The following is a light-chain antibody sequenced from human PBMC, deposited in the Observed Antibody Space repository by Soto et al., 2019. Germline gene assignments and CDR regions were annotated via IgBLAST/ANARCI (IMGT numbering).Light chain of an antibody. CDR3: QQYHNWPPQCT. CDR2: GAS. CDR1: QSVASN. J-gene: IGKJ2*02. Sequence: EIVMTQSPASLSVSPGDGATLSCRASQSVASNVAWYQQKPGQGPRLLIHGASTRAVGVPARFSGSGSGTDVTLTIHSLQYEDVAVYYCQQYHNWPPQCTFGQGTKLQIK. V-gene: IGKV3-15*01.